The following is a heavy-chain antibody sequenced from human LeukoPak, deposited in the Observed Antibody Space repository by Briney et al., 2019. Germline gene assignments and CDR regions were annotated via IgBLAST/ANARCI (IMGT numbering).Heavy chain of an antibody. V-gene: IGHV3-66*01. J-gene: IGHJ6*02. Sequence: PGGSLRLSCAASGFTVSSNYMSWVRQAPGKGLEWVSVIYSGGSTYYADSVKGRFTISRDNSKNTLYLQMNSLRAEDTAVYYRAKAARYDILTGYHYYYYGMDVWGQGTTVTVSS. CDR3: AKAARYDILTGYHYYYYGMDV. CDR2: IYSGGST. CDR1: GFTVSSNY. D-gene: IGHD3-9*01.